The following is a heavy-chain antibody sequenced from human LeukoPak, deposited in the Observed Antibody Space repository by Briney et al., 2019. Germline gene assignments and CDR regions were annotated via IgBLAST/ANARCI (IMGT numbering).Heavy chain of an antibody. Sequence: PGGSLRLSCAGSGFTFSSNPLSWVPQAPGKGLECGSAINPSGGNTYYADSVRGRFTISRDNSKNTLYLQMNTLRAEDTAVYYCATTKQARRYFDYWGQGTLVTVSS. V-gene: IGHV3-23*01. J-gene: IGHJ4*02. CDR2: INPSGGNT. D-gene: IGHD1-1*01. CDR1: GFTFSSNP. CDR3: ATTKQARRYFDY.